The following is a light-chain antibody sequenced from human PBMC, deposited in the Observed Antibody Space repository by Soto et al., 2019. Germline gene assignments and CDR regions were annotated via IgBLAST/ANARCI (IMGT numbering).Light chain of an antibody. CDR3: QQYGISPRT. V-gene: IGKV3-20*01. J-gene: IGKJ1*01. CDR2: GAS. CDR1: QSVINSY. Sequence: EIVLTQSPGTLSLSPGERATLSCRASQSVINSYLAWYQHKTGQAPTLLIYGASSRATGIPDKFSGSGSGTAFTLSISILEPEDFAVYYCQQYGISPRTFGQGTKGEI.